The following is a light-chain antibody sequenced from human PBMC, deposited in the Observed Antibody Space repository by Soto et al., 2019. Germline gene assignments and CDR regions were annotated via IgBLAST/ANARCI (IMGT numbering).Light chain of an antibody. CDR2: GAS. J-gene: IGKJ1*01. Sequence: EIVMTQSPATLSVSPGERATLSCRASQSVSSNLAWYQQKPGQAPRLLIYGASTRATGIPARFSGSGSGTEFPLPIRSLQSEDFAIYYRQQYNNWPPWTFGQGTKVEIK. V-gene: IGKV3-15*01. CDR1: QSVSSN. CDR3: QQYNNWPPWT.